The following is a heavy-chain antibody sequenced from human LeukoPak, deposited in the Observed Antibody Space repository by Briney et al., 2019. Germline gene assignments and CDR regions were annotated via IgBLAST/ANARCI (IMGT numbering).Heavy chain of an antibody. Sequence: SETLSLTCTVSGYSISSGYYWGWIRQPPGKGLEWIGTIYHSGSTYYNPSLKSRVTISVDTSKNQFSLKLSSVTAADTAVYYCARDYIKSSWYLLRWYFDLWGRGTLVTVSS. D-gene: IGHD6-13*01. J-gene: IGHJ2*01. CDR1: GYSISSGYY. CDR3: ARDYIKSSWYLLRWYFDL. CDR2: IYHSGST. V-gene: IGHV4-38-2*02.